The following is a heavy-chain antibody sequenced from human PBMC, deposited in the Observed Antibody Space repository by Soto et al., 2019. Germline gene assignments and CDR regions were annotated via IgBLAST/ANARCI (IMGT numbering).Heavy chain of an antibody. D-gene: IGHD2-2*01. CDR2: IRSKANSYAT. J-gene: IGHJ6*03. Sequence: PGGSLRLSCAASGFTFSGSAMHWVRQASGKGLEWVGRIRSKANSYATAYAASVKGRFTISRDDSKNTAYLQMNSLKTEDTAVYYCTSCSSTSCYGGLRYYYYMDVWGKGTTVTVSS. V-gene: IGHV3-73*01. CDR3: TSCSSTSCYGGLRYYYYMDV. CDR1: GFTFSGSA.